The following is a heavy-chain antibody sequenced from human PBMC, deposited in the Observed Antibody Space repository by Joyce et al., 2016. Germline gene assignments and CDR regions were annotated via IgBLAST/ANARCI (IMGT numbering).Heavy chain of an antibody. D-gene: IGHD2-8*01. Sequence: EVQLLESGGGLVKPGGSLRLSCAASGFKFSSYSMSWVRQAPGRGLEWVSSLSSSSSYIKYTDALKGRFTISRDNAKNSLYLQMNSLRVEDTAVYYCARSSYTNGIFDYWGQGTLVTVSS. J-gene: IGHJ4*02. V-gene: IGHV3-21*01. CDR1: GFKFSSYS. CDR2: LSSSSSYI. CDR3: ARSSYTNGIFDY.